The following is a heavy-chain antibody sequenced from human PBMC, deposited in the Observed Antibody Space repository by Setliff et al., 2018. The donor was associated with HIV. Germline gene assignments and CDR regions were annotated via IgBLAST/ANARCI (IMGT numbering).Heavy chain of an antibody. Sequence: PSETLSLTCVVSGYSISRGYYWAWIRQPPGKGLEWIASIYHSGITYYNPSLKSRVTISVDTSEDQFSLKLSSVTAADTAVYYCARSPGLYGSGSYNWFDPWGQGTLVTVSS. CDR1: GYSISRGYY. CDR2: IYHSGIT. D-gene: IGHD3-10*01. J-gene: IGHJ5*02. CDR3: ARSPGLYGSGSYNWFDP. V-gene: IGHV4-38-2*01.